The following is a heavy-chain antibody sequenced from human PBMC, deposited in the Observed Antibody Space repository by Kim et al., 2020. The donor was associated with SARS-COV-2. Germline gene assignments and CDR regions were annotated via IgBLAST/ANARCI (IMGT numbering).Heavy chain of an antibody. CDR3: ARSIIRDIVVVVAATLDY. J-gene: IGHJ4*02. V-gene: IGHV1-69*13. CDR2: IIPIFGTA. CDR1: GGTFSSYA. Sequence: SVKVSCKASGGTFSSYAISWVRQAPGQGLEWMGGIIPIFGTANYAQKFQGRVTITADESTSTAYMELSSLRSEDTAVYYCARSIIRDIVVVVAATLDYWGQGTLVTVSS. D-gene: IGHD2-15*01.